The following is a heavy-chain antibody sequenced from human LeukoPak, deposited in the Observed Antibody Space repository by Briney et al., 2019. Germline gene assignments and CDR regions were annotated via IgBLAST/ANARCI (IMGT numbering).Heavy chain of an antibody. CDR1: GFTFTSTA. D-gene: IGHD2-2*01. CDR2: ILVGSGNT. V-gene: IGHV1-58*01. J-gene: IGHJ4*02. CDR3: ASDPPYTSSSAW. Sequence: SVTVSCKASGFTFTSTAVQWVWQARGQRLEWIGWILVGSGNTNYAQMFQERVTLTWDVSTSTAYMVLSSLRSEDTAIYYCASDPPYTSSSAWWGQGTLVTVSS.